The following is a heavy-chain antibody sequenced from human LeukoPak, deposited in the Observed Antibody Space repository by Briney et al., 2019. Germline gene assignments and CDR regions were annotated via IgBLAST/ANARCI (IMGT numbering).Heavy chain of an antibody. CDR3: ARGNPRSLLPYYFDY. CDR2: IIPIFGTA. D-gene: IGHD3-3*01. Sequence: SVKVSCKASGGTFSSYAISWVRQAPGQGLEWMGGIIPIFGTANYAQKFQGRVTITADESTSTAFMELSSLRSEDTAVYYCARGNPRSLLPYYFDYWGQGTLVTVSS. CDR1: GGTFSSYA. J-gene: IGHJ4*02. V-gene: IGHV1-69*13.